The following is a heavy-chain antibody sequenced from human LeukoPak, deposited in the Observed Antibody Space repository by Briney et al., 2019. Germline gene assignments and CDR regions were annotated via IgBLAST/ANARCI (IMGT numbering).Heavy chain of an antibody. Sequence: GESLKLSCQGSGYSFTSYWIGWVRQMPGKGLEWMGIIYPGDSDTRYSPSFQGQVTISAVKSISTAYLQWSSLKASDTAMYYCARAQYSGSYSFDYWGQGTLVTVSS. CDR2: IYPGDSDT. J-gene: IGHJ4*02. CDR3: ARAQYSGSYSFDY. CDR1: GYSFTSYW. V-gene: IGHV5-51*01. D-gene: IGHD1-26*01.